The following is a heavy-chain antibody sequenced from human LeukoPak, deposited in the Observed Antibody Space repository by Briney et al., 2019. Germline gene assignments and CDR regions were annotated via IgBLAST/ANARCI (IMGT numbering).Heavy chain of an antibody. CDR1: GYTFSSYA. CDR3: AKRMVRGVMYGMDV. J-gene: IGHJ6*02. CDR2: ISGSGGST. Sequence: GGSLRLSCAASGYTFSSYAMSWVRQAPGKGLEWVSAISGSGGSTYYAGSVKGRFTISRDNSKNTLYLQMNSLRAEDTAVYYCAKRMVRGVMYGMDVWGQGTTVTVSS. D-gene: IGHD3-10*01. V-gene: IGHV3-23*01.